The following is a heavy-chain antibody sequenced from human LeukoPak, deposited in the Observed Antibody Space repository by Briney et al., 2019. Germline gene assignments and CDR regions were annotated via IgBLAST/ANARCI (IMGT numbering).Heavy chain of an antibody. CDR3: ATGGGVMGYNWFDP. Sequence: ASVKVSCKVSGYTLTELSMHWVRQAPGKGLEWMGGLDPEDGETIYAQKFQGRVTMTEDTSTDTAYMELSSLRSEDTAVYYCATGGGVMGYNWFDPWGQGTLVTVSS. J-gene: IGHJ5*02. D-gene: IGHD3-16*01. CDR1: GYTLTELS. V-gene: IGHV1-24*01. CDR2: LDPEDGET.